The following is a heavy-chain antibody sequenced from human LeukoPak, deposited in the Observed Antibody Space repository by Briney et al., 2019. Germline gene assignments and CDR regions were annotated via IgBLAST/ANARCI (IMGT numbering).Heavy chain of an antibody. V-gene: IGHV1-46*01. CDR1: GYTFTSYY. D-gene: IGHD3-22*01. J-gene: IGHJ5*02. CDR3: AREPSGYDSSGYYP. CDR2: INPSGGNT. Sequence: ASVKVSCKASGYTFTSYYMHWVRQAPGQGLERMGIINPSGGNTNYAQKLQGRVTMTTDTSTSTAYMELRSLRSDDTAVYYCAREPSGYDSSGYYPWGQGTLVTVSS.